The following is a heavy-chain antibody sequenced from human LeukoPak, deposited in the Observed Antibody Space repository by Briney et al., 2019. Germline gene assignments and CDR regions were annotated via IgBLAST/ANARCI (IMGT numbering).Heavy chain of an antibody. CDR2: ISSSSSTI. D-gene: IGHD2-2*01. J-gene: IGHJ1*01. V-gene: IGHV3-48*01. CDR1: GFTFSGYS. Sequence: QPGGSLRPSCAASGFTFSGYSMNWVRQAPGKGLEWVSYISSSSSTIYYADSVKGRFTISRDNARNSLYLQMNSLRAEDTAVYYCARAEEDIVVVGYFQHWGQGTLVTVSS. CDR3: ARAEEDIVVVGYFQH.